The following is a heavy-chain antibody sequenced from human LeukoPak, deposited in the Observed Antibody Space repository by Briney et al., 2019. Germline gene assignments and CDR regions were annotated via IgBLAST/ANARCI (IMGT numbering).Heavy chain of an antibody. J-gene: IGHJ6*02. CDR2: IYSGGST. Sequence: GGSLRLSCAASGFTVSSNYMSWVRQAPRKGLEWVSVIYSGGSTYYADSVKGRFTISRDNSKNTLYLQMNSLRAEDTAVYYCAREVHYYYYGMDVWGQGTTVTVSS. CDR1: GFTVSSNY. CDR3: AREVHYYYYGMDV. V-gene: IGHV3-66*01. D-gene: IGHD3-10*01.